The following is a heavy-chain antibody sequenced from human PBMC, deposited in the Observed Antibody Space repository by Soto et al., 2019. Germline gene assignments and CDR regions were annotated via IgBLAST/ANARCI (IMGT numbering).Heavy chain of an antibody. CDR1: EYTFTGYY. CDR3: ARGRTTGVDY. CDR2: INFNSGDT. V-gene: IGHV1-2*02. D-gene: IGHD3-10*01. J-gene: IGHJ4*02. Sequence: ASVKVSCKASEYTFTGYYMHWVRQAPGQGLEWMGWINFNSGDTNYAQKFQGRVTMTRDTSISTAYMELSSLRSDDMAVYYCARGRTTGVDYWGQGTLVTVSS.